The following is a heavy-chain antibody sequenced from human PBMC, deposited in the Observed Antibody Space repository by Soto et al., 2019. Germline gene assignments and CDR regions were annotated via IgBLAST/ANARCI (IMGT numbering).Heavy chain of an antibody. CDR1: GGSIASYY. CDR2: FYTTDIT. V-gene: IGHV4-4*07. Sequence: PSETLSLTCTVSGGSIASYYWSWIRQPPGKGLEWLGRFYTTDITNYNPSLKSRISMSVDTSKKMFSLRLTSVTAADTAVYYCARDLRSCSSTSCYFEGGMDVWGQGTTVTVSS. J-gene: IGHJ6*02. D-gene: IGHD2-2*01. CDR3: ARDLRSCSSTSCYFEGGMDV.